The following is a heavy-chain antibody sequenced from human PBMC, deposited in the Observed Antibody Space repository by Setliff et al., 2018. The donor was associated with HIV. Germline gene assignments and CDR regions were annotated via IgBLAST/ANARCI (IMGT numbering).Heavy chain of an antibody. CDR3: ARNFGLSPSGKYYYYYGMDI. D-gene: IGHD3-10*01. CDR1: ADTFTNCL. Sequence: ASVKVSCKASADTFTNCLINWVRQAPGQGLEWMGWINTDSGDAIYAQNFQGRVTMTRDTSINAAYMELRGLRSDDTAVYYCARNFGLSPSGKYYYYYGMDIWGQGTTVTVSS. J-gene: IGHJ6*02. CDR2: INTDSGDA. V-gene: IGHV1-2*02.